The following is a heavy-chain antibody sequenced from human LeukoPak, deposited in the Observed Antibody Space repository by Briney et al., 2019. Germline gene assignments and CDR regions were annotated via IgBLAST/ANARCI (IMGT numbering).Heavy chain of an antibody. CDR1: GFTFDDYA. CDR2: ISWNSGSI. Sequence: GRSLRLSCAASGFTFDDYAMHWVRQAPGKGLEWVSGISWNSGSIGYADSVKGRFTISRDNAKNSLYPQMNSLRAEDMALYYCAKVSQAQKVGAIDYWGQGTLVTVSS. CDR3: AKVSQAQKVGAIDY. D-gene: IGHD1-26*01. V-gene: IGHV3-9*03. J-gene: IGHJ4*02.